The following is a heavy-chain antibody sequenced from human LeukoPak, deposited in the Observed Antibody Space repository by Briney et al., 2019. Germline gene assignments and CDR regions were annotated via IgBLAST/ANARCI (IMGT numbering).Heavy chain of an antibody. Sequence: SETLSLTCAVYGGSFSGYYWSWIRQPPGKGLEWIGEINHSGSTNYNPSLKSRVTISVDTSKNQFSLKLSSVTAADTAVYYCARETHVTAVDYWGQGTLVTVSS. CDR2: INHSGST. CDR3: ARETHVTAVDY. V-gene: IGHV4-34*01. J-gene: IGHJ4*02. D-gene: IGHD1-20*01. CDR1: GGSFSGYY.